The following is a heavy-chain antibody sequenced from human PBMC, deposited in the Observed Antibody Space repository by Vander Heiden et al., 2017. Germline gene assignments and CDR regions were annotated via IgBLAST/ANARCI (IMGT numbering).Heavy chain of an antibody. CDR3: ARHGTPTATDY. Sequence: VQLVQSGAELKKPWSSVKVSCKASGCTFSSHAISWGQQAPGQGLEWMGGITPIFGTANYAQKFQGRVTITADESKSTASMAMTSLRAEDTAVYDWARHGTPTATDYGCQGTLVNVS. CDR1: GCTFSSHA. V-gene: IGHV1-69*01. J-gene: IGHJ4*02. CDR2: ITPIFGTA. D-gene: IGHD1-1*01.